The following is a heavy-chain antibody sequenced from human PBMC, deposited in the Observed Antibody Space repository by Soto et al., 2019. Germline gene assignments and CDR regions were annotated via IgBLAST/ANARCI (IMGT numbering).Heavy chain of an antibody. J-gene: IGHJ4*02. Sequence: SETLCLTCAVSGGSISSGGYSWSWIRQPPGKGLEWIGYIYHSGSTYYNPSLKSRVTISVDRSKNQFSLKLSSVTAADTAVYYCARAMTTVTTIDYWGQGTPVTVSS. D-gene: IGHD4-17*01. CDR1: GGSISSGGYS. CDR3: ARAMTTVTTIDY. CDR2: IYHSGST. V-gene: IGHV4-30-2*01.